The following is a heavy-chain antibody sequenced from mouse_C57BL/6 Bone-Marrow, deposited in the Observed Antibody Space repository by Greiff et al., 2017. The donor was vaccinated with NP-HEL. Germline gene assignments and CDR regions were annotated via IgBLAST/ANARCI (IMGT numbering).Heavy chain of an antibody. D-gene: IGHD1-1*02. CDR3: ARLDGGAMDY. Sequence: DVKLVESGGGLVQPGGSLKLSCAASGFTFSDYYMYWVRQTPEKRLEWVAYISNGGGSTYYPDTVKGRFTISRDNAKNTLYLQMSRLKSEDTAMYYCARLDGGAMDYWGQGTSVTVSS. CDR1: GFTFSDYY. J-gene: IGHJ4*01. V-gene: IGHV5-12*01. CDR2: ISNGGGST.